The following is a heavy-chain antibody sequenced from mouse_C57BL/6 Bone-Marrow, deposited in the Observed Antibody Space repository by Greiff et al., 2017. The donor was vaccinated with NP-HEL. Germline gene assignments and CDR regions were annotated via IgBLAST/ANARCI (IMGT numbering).Heavy chain of an antibody. J-gene: IGHJ2*01. V-gene: IGHV1-82*01. Sequence: QVQLQQSGPELVKPGASVNISCKASGYAFSSSWMNWVKQRPGKGLEWIGRIYPGDGDTNYNGKFKGKATLTADKSSSTAYMQLSSLTSEDSAVYFCARSSPYYFDYWGQGTTLTVSS. D-gene: IGHD1-1*01. CDR2: IYPGDGDT. CDR3: ARSSPYYFDY. CDR1: GYAFSSSW.